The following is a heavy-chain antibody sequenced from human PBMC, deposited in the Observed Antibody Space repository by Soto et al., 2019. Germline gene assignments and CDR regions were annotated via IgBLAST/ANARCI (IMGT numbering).Heavy chain of an antibody. CDR3: TRAHYDSSGYICDY. Sequence: GGSLRLSCTASGVTFGDYAMSWVRQAPGKGLEWVGFIRSKAYGGTTEYAASVKGRFTISRDDSKSIAYLQMNSLKTEDTAVYYCTRAHYDSSGYICDYWGQGTLVTVS. V-gene: IGHV3-49*04. CDR2: IRSKAYGGTT. CDR1: GVTFGDYA. D-gene: IGHD3-22*01. J-gene: IGHJ4*02.